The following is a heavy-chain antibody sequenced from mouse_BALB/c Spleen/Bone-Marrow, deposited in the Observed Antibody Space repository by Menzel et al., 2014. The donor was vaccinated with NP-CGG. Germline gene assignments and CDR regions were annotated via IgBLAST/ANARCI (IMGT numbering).Heavy chain of an antibody. Sequence: VQLKQSGAELAKPGASVKLSCTASGFNIKDTYMHWVKQRPEQGLEWIGRIDPANGNTKYDPKFQGKATITADTSSNTAYLQLSSLTSEDTAVYCCARGYYYGSSSWFAYWGQGTLVTVSA. D-gene: IGHD1-1*01. CDR2: IDPANGNT. J-gene: IGHJ3*01. CDR1: GFNIKDTY. CDR3: ARGYYYGSSSWFAY. V-gene: IGHV14-3*02.